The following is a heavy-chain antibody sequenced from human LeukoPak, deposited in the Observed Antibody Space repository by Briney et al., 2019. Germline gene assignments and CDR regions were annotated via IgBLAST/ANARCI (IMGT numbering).Heavy chain of an antibody. CDR1: GGSISSAAYY. D-gene: IGHD4-17*01. J-gene: IGHJ4*02. CDR3: AREREGPYGYLDY. Sequence: SETLSLTCTVSGGSISSAAYYWSWIRQPAGKGLEWIARIYISGSTNDHPSLKSRVTISVDTSTNQFSLKLSSVTAADTAVYYCAREREGPYGYLDYWGQGTLVTVSS. CDR2: IYISGST. V-gene: IGHV4-61*02.